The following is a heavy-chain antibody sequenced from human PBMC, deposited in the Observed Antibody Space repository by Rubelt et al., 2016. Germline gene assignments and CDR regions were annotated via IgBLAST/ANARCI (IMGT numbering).Heavy chain of an antibody. CDR3: ARDSGSRIFDY. CDR1: GGSISSGGYY. CDR2: IYYSGST. D-gene: IGHD2/OR15-2a*01. V-gene: IGHV4-31*03. J-gene: IGHJ4*02. Sequence: QVQLQESGPGLVKPSQTLSLTCTVSGGSISSGGYYWSWIRQHPGKGLEWIGYIYYSGSTYYNPSLKSGVTISVDTAKNQLSLKLSSVTAADTAVYYCARDSGSRIFDYWGQGTLVTVSS.